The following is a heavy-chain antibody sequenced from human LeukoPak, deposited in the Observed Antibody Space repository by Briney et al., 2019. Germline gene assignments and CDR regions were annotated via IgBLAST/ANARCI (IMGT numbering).Heavy chain of an antibody. CDR1: GGSFSGYY. CDR2: INHSGST. V-gene: IGHV4-34*01. Sequence: SEALSLTCAVYGGSFSGYYWSWIRQPPGKGLEWIGEINHSGSTNYNPSLKSRVTISVDTSKNQFSLKLSSVTAADTAVCYCARAYCGGDCYADAFDIWGQGTMVTVSS. J-gene: IGHJ3*02. D-gene: IGHD2-21*02. CDR3: ARAYCGGDCYADAFDI.